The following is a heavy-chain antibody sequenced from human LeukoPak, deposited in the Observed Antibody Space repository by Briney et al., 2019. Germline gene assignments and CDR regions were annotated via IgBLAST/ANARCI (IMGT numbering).Heavy chain of an antibody. Sequence: ASVKVSCKASGYTFTGYYMHWVRQAPGQGLEWMGWINPNSGGTNYAQKFQGRVTMTRDTSISTAYMEPSRLRSDDTAVYYCARADYGDYSTFDYWGQGTLVTVSS. V-gene: IGHV1-2*02. CDR3: ARADYGDYSTFDY. CDR1: GYTFTGYY. CDR2: INPNSGGT. D-gene: IGHD4-17*01. J-gene: IGHJ4*02.